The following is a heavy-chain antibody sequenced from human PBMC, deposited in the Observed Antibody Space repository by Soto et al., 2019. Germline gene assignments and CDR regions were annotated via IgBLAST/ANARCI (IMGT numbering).Heavy chain of an antibody. D-gene: IGHD3-22*01. CDR3: ARGHDSSGYYLENY. J-gene: IGHJ4*02. CDR1: GFTFSSYG. Sequence: QVQLVESGGGVVQPGRSLRLSCAASGFTFSSYGMHWVRQAPGKGLEWVAVIWYDGSNKYYADSVKGRFTISRDNSKNTLYLSRNSLRAADTAVYSCARGHDSSGYYLENYWGQGTLVTVSS. CDR2: IWYDGSNK. V-gene: IGHV3-33*01.